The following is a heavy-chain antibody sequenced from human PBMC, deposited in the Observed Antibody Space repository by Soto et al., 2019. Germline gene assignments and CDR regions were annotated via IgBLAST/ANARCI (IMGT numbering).Heavy chain of an antibody. Sequence: PSETLSLTCAVYGGSFSGYYWSWIRQPPGKGLEWIGEINHSGSTNYNPSLKSRVTISVDTSKNQFSLKLSSVTAADTAVYYCARGRLFTIFGGNWFDPWGQGTLVTVPS. D-gene: IGHD3-3*01. J-gene: IGHJ5*02. CDR2: INHSGST. V-gene: IGHV4-34*01. CDR1: GGSFSGYY. CDR3: ARGRLFTIFGGNWFDP.